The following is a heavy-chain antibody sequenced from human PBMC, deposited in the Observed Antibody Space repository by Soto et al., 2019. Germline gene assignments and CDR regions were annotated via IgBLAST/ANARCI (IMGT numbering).Heavy chain of an antibody. J-gene: IGHJ5*02. V-gene: IGHV4-39*01. CDR2: IYYSGST. CDR3: AGHRANLNWFDP. CDR1: GCSISSSIYY. Sequence: LETLSISSPFYGCSISSSIYYWGWIPQPPGKGPEWIGSIYYSGSTYYNPSLKSRVTISVDTSKNQFSLKLSSVTAADTAVYYCAGHRANLNWFDPWGQGTLVNVSS.